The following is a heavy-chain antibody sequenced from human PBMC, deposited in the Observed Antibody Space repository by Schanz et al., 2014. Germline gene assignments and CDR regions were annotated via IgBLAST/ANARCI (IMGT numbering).Heavy chain of an antibody. V-gene: IGHV7-4-1*02. CDR1: GYTFAMYD. CDR2: INTNTGNP. Sequence: QVQLVQSGSELKKPGASVKVSCKASGYTFAMYDMNWVRQAPGQGLEWMGWINTNTGNPTYAQGFTGRFVFSLDTSVTTAYLQINSLKAEDTAVYYCARGRPSTSWFYFDYWGQGTLVTVSS. J-gene: IGHJ4*02. CDR3: ARGRPSTSWFYFDY. D-gene: IGHD6-13*01.